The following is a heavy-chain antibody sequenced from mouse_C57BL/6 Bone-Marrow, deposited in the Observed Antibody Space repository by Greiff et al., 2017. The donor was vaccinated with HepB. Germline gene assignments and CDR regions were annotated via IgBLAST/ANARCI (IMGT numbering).Heavy chain of an antibody. Sequence: QVQLQQSGPGLVQPSQSLSITCTVSGFSLTSYGVHWVRQSPGKGLEWLGVIWRGGSTDYNAAFMSRLSITKDNSKSQVFFKMNSLQAYDTAIYYCAKKVYDGYYSWFAYWGQGTLVTVSA. CDR1: GFSLTSYG. J-gene: IGHJ3*01. V-gene: IGHV2-5*01. D-gene: IGHD2-3*01. CDR3: AKKVYDGYYSWFAY. CDR2: IWRGGST.